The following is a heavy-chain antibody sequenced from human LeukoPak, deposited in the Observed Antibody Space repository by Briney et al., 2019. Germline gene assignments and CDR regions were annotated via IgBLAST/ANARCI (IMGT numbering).Heavy chain of an antibody. CDR3: AKVVPAAPNFYYYYYMDV. V-gene: IGHV1-2*02. J-gene: IGHJ6*03. CDR2: INPNSGGT. Sequence: ASVKVSCKASGYTFTSYYMHWVRQAPGQGLEWMGWINPNSGGTNYAQKFQGRVTMTRDTSISTAYMELSRLRSDDTAVHYCAKVVPAAPNFYYYYYMDVWGKGTTVTVSS. CDR1: GYTFTSYY. D-gene: IGHD2-2*01.